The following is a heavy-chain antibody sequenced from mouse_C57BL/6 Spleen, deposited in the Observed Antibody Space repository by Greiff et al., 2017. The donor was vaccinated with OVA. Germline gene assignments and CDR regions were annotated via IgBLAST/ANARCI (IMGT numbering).Heavy chain of an antibody. CDR3: ARDYGSRNGYFDV. J-gene: IGHJ1*03. CDR2: IDPANGNT. CDR1: GFDIKNTY. Sequence: VQLKESVAELVRPGASVKLSCTASGFDIKNTYMHWVKQRPEQGLEWIGRIDPANGNTKYAPKFQGKATITADTSSSTAYLQLSSLTSEDTAIYYCARDYGSRNGYFDVWGTGTTVTVSS. V-gene: IGHV14-3*01. D-gene: IGHD1-1*01.